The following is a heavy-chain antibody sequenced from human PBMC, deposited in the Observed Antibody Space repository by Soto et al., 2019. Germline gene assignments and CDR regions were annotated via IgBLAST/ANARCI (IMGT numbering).Heavy chain of an antibody. D-gene: IGHD2-15*01. V-gene: IGHV1-69*08. CDR1: GAAFSNYT. Sequence: QVQLVQSGADVKKPGSSVKISCTASGAAFSNYTFTWVRRAPGEGLEWVGRVIPLLDASNYEEKFQDRVTISADRSTSTVYMELSGLRSEDSAIYYCASGKSQMSQDRMGFYYYMDVWGKGTSVTVSS. CDR2: VIPLLDAS. J-gene: IGHJ6*03. CDR3: ASGKSQMSQDRMGFYYYMDV.